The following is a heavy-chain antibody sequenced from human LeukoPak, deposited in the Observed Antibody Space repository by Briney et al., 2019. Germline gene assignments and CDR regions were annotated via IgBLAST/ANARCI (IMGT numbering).Heavy chain of an antibody. Sequence: ASVKVSCKASGYTFTGYYMHWVRQAPGQGLEWMGWINPNSGGTNYAQKFQGRVTMTRDTSISTAYMELSRLRSDDTAVYYCARDASKKEVNWFDPWRQGTLVTVSS. CDR1: GYTFTGYY. J-gene: IGHJ5*02. CDR3: ARDASKKEVNWFDP. D-gene: IGHD2-2*01. V-gene: IGHV1-2*02. CDR2: INPNSGGT.